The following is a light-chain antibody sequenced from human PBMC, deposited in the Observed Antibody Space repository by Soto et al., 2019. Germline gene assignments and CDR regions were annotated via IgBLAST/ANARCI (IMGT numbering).Light chain of an antibody. CDR1: QSISTY. CDR2: AAS. J-gene: IGKJ4*01. Sequence: DVQMPQSPSSLSASVGDRVTITCRASQSISTYLNWYQQKPGKAPNLLIYAASSLQSGVPSRFSETRSGTDFNLTIRSLQREDSATYYWQQSYSISVTFGGGTKVEIK. V-gene: IGKV1-39*01. CDR3: QQSYSISVT.